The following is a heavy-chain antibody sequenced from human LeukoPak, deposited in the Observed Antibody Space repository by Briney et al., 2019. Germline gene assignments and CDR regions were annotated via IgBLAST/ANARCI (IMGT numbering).Heavy chain of an antibody. CDR3: AIHGGYCSSTSCYGRYFDY. Sequence: ASVKVSCKASGYTFTGYYMHWVRQAPGQGLEWMGWINPNSGGTNYAQKFQGRVTMTRDTSISTAYMELSRLRSDDTAVYYRAIHGGYCSSTSCYGRYFDYWGQGTLVTVSS. CDR1: GYTFTGYY. D-gene: IGHD2-2*01. J-gene: IGHJ4*02. V-gene: IGHV1-2*02. CDR2: INPNSGGT.